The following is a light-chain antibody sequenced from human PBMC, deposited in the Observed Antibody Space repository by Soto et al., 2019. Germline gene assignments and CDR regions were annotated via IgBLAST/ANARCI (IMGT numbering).Light chain of an antibody. V-gene: IGLV4-60*03. CDR2: LEGSGSY. CDR3: ETWDSNTWV. CDR1: SRHRDYI. Sequence: QSVLTQSSSASASLGSSVKLTCTLSSRHRDYIIAWHQQQPGKAPRYLMKLEGSGSYNKGSGVPDRFSGSSSGADRYLTISNLQSEDEADYYCETWDSNTWVFGGVTKLTVL. J-gene: IGLJ3*02.